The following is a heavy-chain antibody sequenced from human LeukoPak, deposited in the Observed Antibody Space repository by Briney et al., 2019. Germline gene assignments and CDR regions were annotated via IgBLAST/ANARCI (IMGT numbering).Heavy chain of an antibody. CDR1: GGSISSSTYY. V-gene: IGHV4-39*07. Sequence: SETLSLTCTVSGGSISSSTYYWGWIRQPPGKGLEWIGNIYYSGSTYYNPSLKSRVTISVDTSKNQFSLKLSSVTAADTAVYYCESVSANPKMWYFDLWGRGTLVTVSS. J-gene: IGHJ2*01. D-gene: IGHD1-14*01. CDR3: ESVSANPKMWYFDL. CDR2: IYYSGST.